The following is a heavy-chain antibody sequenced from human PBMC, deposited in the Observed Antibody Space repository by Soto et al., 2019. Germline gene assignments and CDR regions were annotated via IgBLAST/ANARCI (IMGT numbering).Heavy chain of an antibody. D-gene: IGHD3-3*01. Sequence: TSETLSLTXTVSGGSISSGDYYWSWIRQPPGKGLEWIGYIYYSGSTYYNPSLKSRVTISVDTSKNQFSLKLSSVTAADTAVYYCARDNILGILYGGMDVWGQGTTVTVSS. CDR2: IYYSGST. V-gene: IGHV4-30-4*01. CDR1: GGSISSGDYY. CDR3: ARDNILGILYGGMDV. J-gene: IGHJ6*02.